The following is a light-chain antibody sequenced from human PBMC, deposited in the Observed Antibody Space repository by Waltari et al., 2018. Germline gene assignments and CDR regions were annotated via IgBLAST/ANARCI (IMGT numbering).Light chain of an antibody. CDR1: QSISTY. CDR2: AAS. CDR3: QQSYNAPRT. V-gene: IGKV1-39*01. J-gene: IGKJ3*01. Sequence: DIQMTQSPSPLSASVGDRVTITCRASQSISTYLNWYQQKPGKAPNLMIYAASTLQSGVPSRFSGSGSETDFTLTISSLQPEDFATYYCQQSYNAPRTFGLGTKVDIK.